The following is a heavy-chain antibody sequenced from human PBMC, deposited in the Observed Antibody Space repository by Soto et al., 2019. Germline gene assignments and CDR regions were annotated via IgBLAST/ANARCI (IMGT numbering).Heavy chain of an antibody. CDR2: IIPIFGTA. V-gene: IGHV1-69*01. J-gene: IGHJ4*02. CDR1: GGTFSSYA. Sequence: QVQLVQSGAEVKKPGSSVKVSCKASGGTFSSYAISWVRQAPGQGLEWMGGIIPIFGTANYAQKFQGRVTITADESTRKAYMELSSLRAEDTAVFSCAGFYSPLLGGYYLAYRGKETRVTASS. D-gene: IGHD3-16*01. CDR3: AGFYSPLLGGYYLAY.